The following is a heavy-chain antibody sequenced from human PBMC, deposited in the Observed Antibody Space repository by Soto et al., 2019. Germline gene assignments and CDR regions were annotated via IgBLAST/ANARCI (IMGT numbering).Heavy chain of an antibody. CDR3: TRGSGSPSNWFDS. J-gene: IGHJ5*01. D-gene: IGHD3-10*01. CDR1: GFNFNDYS. V-gene: IGHV3-9*01. Sequence: ESGGGLVQPGRSLRLSCAASGFNFNDYSMYWVRQPPGKGLEWVSGISWNSAIIGYADSVKGRFTIARDNTKNSLYLQMHSLRAEDTALYYCTRGSGSPSNWFDSWGQGTLVTVSS. CDR2: ISWNSAII.